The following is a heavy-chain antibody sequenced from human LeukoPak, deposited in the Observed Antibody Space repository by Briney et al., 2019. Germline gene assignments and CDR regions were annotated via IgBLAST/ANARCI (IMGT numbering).Heavy chain of an antibody. Sequence: SETLSLTCTVSGGSISSDDYYWSWIRQHPGKGLEWIGYIYYSGSTYYNPSLKSRVTISVDTSKNQFSLKLSSVTAADTAVYYCARRRRDYVNDYWGQGTLVTVSS. CDR3: ARRRRDYVNDY. CDR1: GGSISSDDYY. CDR2: IYYSGST. J-gene: IGHJ4*02. D-gene: IGHD4-17*01. V-gene: IGHV4-31*03.